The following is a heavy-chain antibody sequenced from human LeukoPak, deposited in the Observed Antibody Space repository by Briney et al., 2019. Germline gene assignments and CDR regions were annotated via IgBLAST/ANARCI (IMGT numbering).Heavy chain of an antibody. CDR3: ASDLWGYSYGDRIDF. Sequence: PGGSLRLSCAASGFTFRDFFMSWIRQAPGKGLECVSYISSGGTTTYYADSVKGRFTISRDDAKNPLYLQMNSLRAEDTAVYFCASDLWGYSYGDRIDFWGQGTLVTVSS. V-gene: IGHV3-11*01. CDR1: GFTFRDFF. CDR2: ISSGGTTT. D-gene: IGHD5-18*01. J-gene: IGHJ4*02.